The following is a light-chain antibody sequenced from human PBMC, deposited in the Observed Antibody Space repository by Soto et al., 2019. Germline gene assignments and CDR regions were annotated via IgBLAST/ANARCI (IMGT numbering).Light chain of an antibody. V-gene: IGLV2-23*01. Sequence: QSALTQPASVSGSPGQSITISCTGTSSDFGSYSVVSWYQQHPGKAPKLLIYEGTKRPSGVSRRFSGSESGNTASLTISGLQAEDEADYYCHSYARGTLVFGGGTKVTFL. CDR3: HSYARGTLV. CDR2: EGT. J-gene: IGLJ3*02. CDR1: SSDFGSYSV.